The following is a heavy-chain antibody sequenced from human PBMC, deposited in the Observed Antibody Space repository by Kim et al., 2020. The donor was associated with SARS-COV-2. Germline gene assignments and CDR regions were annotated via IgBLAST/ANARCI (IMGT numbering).Heavy chain of an antibody. D-gene: IGHD3-10*01. CDR1: GYTFTSYG. CDR2: ISAYNGNT. Sequence: ASVKVSCKASGYTFTSYGISWVRQAPGQGLEWMGWISAYNGNTNYAQKLQGRVTMTTDTSTSTAYMELRSLRSDDTAVYYCARVPSAVHYGLALDYWGQGTLVTVSS. CDR3: ARVPSAVHYGLALDY. J-gene: IGHJ4*02. V-gene: IGHV1-18*01.